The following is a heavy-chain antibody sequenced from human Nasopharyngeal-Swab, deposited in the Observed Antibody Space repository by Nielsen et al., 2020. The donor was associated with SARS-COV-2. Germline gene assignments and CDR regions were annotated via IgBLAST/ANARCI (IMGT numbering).Heavy chain of an antibody. D-gene: IGHD3-22*01. J-gene: IGHJ3*02. CDR2: IYTSGNT. Sequence: WIRQPPGKGLEWIGRIYTSGNTNYNPSLKSRVTISRDTSKNQFSLKLNSVTAADTAMYYCARALPESYYDSSGYPPGGVFDIWGQGTMVTVSS. V-gene: IGHV4-4*08. CDR3: ARALPESYYDSSGYPPGGVFDI.